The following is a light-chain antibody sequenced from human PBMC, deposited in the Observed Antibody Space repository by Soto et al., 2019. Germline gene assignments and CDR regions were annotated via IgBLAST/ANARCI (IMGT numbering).Light chain of an antibody. CDR1: QSVSSSY. CDR2: GAS. V-gene: IGKV3-20*01. Sequence: EIVLTQSPGTLSLSPGERATLSCRASQSVSSSYLDWYQQKPGQAPRLLIYGASSRATGIPDRFSGSGSGTDFTLTISRLEPEDFAVYYCQQYGSSPPEITFGPGTKVDIK. J-gene: IGKJ3*01. CDR3: QQYGSSPPEIT.